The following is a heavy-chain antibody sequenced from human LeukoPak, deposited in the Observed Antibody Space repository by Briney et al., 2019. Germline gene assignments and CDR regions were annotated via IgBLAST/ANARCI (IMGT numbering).Heavy chain of an antibody. V-gene: IGHV1-2*02. D-gene: IGHD5-12*01. J-gene: IGHJ6*03. CDR1: GYTFTGYY. CDR3: ARLYSGYGNYYYYMDV. Sequence: ASVKVSCKASGYTFTGYYMHWVRQAPGQGLEWMGWINPNSGGTNYAQKFQGRVTMTGDTSISTAYMELSRLRSDDTAVYYCARLYSGYGNYYYYMDVWGKGTTVTVSS. CDR2: INPNSGGT.